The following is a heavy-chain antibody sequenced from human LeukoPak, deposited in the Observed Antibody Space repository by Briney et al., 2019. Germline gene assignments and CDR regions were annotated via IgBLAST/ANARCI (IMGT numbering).Heavy chain of an antibody. CDR2: IDPDTGDT. D-gene: IGHD3-22*01. CDR1: VYTFIDHY. CDR3: ARAGHNSNSGGYDF. V-gene: IGHV1-2*02. J-gene: IGHJ4*02. Sequence: GASVSVSFKPSVYTFIDHYLYWVRQAPGQSRESLGWIDPDTGDTYYPQKFQGRVTMIRYTSSSTAYMHLNRLPSDDTAVYYCARAGHNSNSGGYDFWGRGTLVTVSS.